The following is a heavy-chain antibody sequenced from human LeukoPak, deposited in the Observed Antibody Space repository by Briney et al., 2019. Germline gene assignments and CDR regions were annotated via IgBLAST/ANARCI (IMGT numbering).Heavy chain of an antibody. D-gene: IGHD1-26*01. V-gene: IGHV3-48*03. CDR1: GFTFSSYE. Sequence: GGSLRLSCAASGFTFSSYEKNWVRQAPGKGLEWVSYISSSGSTIYYADSVKGRFTISRDNAKNSLYLQMNSLRAEDTAVYYCARVSGKYYMDVWGKGTTVTISS. J-gene: IGHJ6*03. CDR3: ARVSGKYYMDV. CDR2: ISSSGSTI.